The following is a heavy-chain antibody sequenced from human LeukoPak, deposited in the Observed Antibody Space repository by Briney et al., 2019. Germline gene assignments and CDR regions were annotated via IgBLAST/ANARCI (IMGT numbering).Heavy chain of an antibody. J-gene: IGHJ4*02. CDR3: ARDQAYSYGVPPYYFDY. CDR2: ISAYNGNT. Sequence: ASVKVSCKASGYTFTSYGISWVRQAPGQGLEWMGWISAYNGNTNYAQKLQGRVTMTTDTSTSTAYMELRSLRSDDTAVYYCARDQAYSYGVPPYYFDYWGQGTLVTVSS. CDR1: GYTFTSYG. D-gene: IGHD5-18*01. V-gene: IGHV1-18*01.